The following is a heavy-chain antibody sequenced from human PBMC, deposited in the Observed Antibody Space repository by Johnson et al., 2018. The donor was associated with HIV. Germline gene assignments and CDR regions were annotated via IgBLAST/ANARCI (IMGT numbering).Heavy chain of an antibody. Sequence: QVQLVESGGGVVQPGRSLRLSGAASGFTFSSYAMHWVRQAPGKGLEWVAVISYDGSNKYYADSVKGRVTISRDNSKNTLYLQMNSLRAEDTAVCYCARDRGLGRGDGFDIWGQGTMVTVS. J-gene: IGHJ3*02. CDR2: ISYDGSNK. CDR1: GFTFSSYA. V-gene: IGHV3-30*04. CDR3: ARDRGLGRGDGFDI. D-gene: IGHD7-27*01.